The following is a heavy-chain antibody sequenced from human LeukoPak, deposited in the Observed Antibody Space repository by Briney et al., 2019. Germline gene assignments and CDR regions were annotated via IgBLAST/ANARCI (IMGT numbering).Heavy chain of an antibody. CDR3: ARVRGARNYYYYMDV. CDR2: IRYDGSNK. V-gene: IGHV3-30*02. D-gene: IGHD1-26*01. CDR1: GFTFSSYG. J-gene: IGHJ6*03. Sequence: GVSLRLSCAASGFTFSSYGMHWVRQAPGKGLEWVAFIRYDGSNKYYADSVKGRFTISRDNAKNSLYLQMNSLRAEDTAVYYCARVRGARNYYYYMDVWGKGTTVTISS.